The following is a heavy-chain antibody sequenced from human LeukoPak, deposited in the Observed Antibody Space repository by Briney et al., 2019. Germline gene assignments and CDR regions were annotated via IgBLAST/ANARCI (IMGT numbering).Heavy chain of an antibody. CDR1: GYTFTSYY. CDR3: ARIFRSRGGLAFDI. CDR2: INPSGGST. D-gene: IGHD6-13*01. Sequence: GASVKVSCKASGYTFTSYYMHWVRQAPGQGLEWMGIINPSGGSTSYAQKFQGRVTMTTDTSTSTAYMELRSLRSDDTAVYYCARIFRSRGGLAFDIWGQGTMVTVSS. J-gene: IGHJ3*02. V-gene: IGHV1-46*01.